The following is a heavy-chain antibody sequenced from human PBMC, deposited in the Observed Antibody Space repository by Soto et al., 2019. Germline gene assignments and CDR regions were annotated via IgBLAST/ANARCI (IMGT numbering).Heavy chain of an antibody. Sequence: ASVKVSCKASGYTFTSYAMHWVRQAPGQRLEWMGWINAGNGNTKYSQKFQGRVTITRDTSASTAYMELSSLRSEDTAVYYCASTTRVFSTQGEYFQHWGQGTLVTVSS. CDR3: ASTTRVFSTQGEYFQH. D-gene: IGHD3-9*01. V-gene: IGHV1-3*01. CDR2: INAGNGNT. J-gene: IGHJ1*01. CDR1: GYTFTSYA.